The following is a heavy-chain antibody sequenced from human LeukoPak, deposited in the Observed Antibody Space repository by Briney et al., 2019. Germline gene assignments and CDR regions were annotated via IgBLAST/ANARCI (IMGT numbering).Heavy chain of an antibody. CDR2: IMPDISES. CDR3: AREAGVKGLDV. Sequence: ASVKVSCKASGYSFISNHIYWVRQAPGQGLELMGWIMPDISESRSAQNFQGRVTMTWDTSITSAYMELSSLTSDDTAVYFCAREAGVKGLDVWGQGTMVIVSS. J-gene: IGHJ3*01. V-gene: IGHV1-2*02. CDR1: GYSFISNH.